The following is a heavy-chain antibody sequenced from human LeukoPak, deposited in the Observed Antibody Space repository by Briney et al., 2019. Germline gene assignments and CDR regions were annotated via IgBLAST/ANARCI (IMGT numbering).Heavy chain of an antibody. V-gene: IGHV1-69*04. D-gene: IGHD3-22*01. J-gene: IGHJ4*02. CDR1: GGTFSSYA. CDR2: IVPIFGIA. CDR3: ASTYYYDSSGYYFGYYFDY. Sequence: SVKVCCKASGGTFSSYAISWVRQAPGQGLEWMGRIVPIFGIANYAQKFQGRVTITADKSTSTAYMELSSLRSEDTAVYYCASTYYYDSSGYYFGYYFDYWGQGTLVTVSS.